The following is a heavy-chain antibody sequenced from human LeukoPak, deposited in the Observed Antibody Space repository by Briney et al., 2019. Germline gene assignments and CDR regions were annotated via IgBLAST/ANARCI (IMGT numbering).Heavy chain of an antibody. Sequence: SETLSLTCAVYGGSFSGYHWSWIRQPPGKGLEWIGEINHSGSTNYKPSLKSRVTISVDTSKNQFSLKLSSVTAADTAVYYCARQYCGSTSCAFDYWGQGTLVTVSS. V-gene: IGHV4-34*01. CDR2: INHSGST. CDR1: GGSFSGYH. J-gene: IGHJ4*02. D-gene: IGHD2-2*01. CDR3: ARQYCGSTSCAFDY.